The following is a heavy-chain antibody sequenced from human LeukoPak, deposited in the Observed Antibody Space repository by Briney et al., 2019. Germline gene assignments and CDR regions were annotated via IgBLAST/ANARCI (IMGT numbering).Heavy chain of an antibody. V-gene: IGHV1-46*01. D-gene: IGHD5-18*01. CDR3: ARGLPPTLDTAMVFDY. Sequence: GASVKVSCKASGYTFTSYYMHWVRQAPGQGLEWMGLINPSGGSTSYAQRFQGRVTMTRDTSTSTVYMELSSLRSEDTAVYYCARGLPPTLDTAMVFDYWGQGTLVTVSS. J-gene: IGHJ4*02. CDR1: GYTFTSYY. CDR2: INPSGGST.